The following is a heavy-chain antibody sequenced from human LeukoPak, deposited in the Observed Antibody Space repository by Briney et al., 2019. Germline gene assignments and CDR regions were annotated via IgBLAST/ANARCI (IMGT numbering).Heavy chain of an antibody. J-gene: IGHJ4*02. D-gene: IGHD2-15*01. Sequence: SETLSLTCTVSGGSISSYYWSWIRQPPGKGLEWIGYIYYSGSTNYNPSLKSRVTISVDTSKNQFSLKLSSVTAADTAVYYRARGSGNFDYWGQGTLVTVSS. CDR1: GGSISSYY. CDR2: IYYSGST. CDR3: ARGSGNFDY. V-gene: IGHV4-59*01.